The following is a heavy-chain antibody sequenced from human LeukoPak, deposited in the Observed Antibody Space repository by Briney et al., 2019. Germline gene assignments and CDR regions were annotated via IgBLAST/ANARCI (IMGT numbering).Heavy chain of an antibody. Sequence: GESLQTSCKGSGYSFTTYWIGWVRQMPGKGLEWMGIIYPGDSDTRYSPSFQGQVTISADRSISTAYLQWSSLKASDTAMYYCARGFYGGYYYYYYMDVWGKGTTVTVSS. J-gene: IGHJ6*03. CDR1: GYSFTTYW. CDR2: IYPGDSDT. V-gene: IGHV5-51*01. D-gene: IGHD4/OR15-4a*01. CDR3: ARGFYGGYYYYYYMDV.